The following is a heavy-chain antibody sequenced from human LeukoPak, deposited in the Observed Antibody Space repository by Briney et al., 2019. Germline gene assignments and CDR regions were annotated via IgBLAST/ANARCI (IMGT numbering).Heavy chain of an antibody. J-gene: IGHJ6*02. V-gene: IGHV1-8*01. Sequence: ASVKVSCKASGYTFTSYDINWVRQATGQGREWMGWMNPNSGNTGYAQKFQGRVTMTRNTSISTAYMELSSLRSEDTAVYYCARVVWYYYGMDVWGQGTTVTVSS. CDR3: ARVVWYYYGMDV. D-gene: IGHD2-21*01. CDR2: MNPNSGNT. CDR1: GYTFTSYD.